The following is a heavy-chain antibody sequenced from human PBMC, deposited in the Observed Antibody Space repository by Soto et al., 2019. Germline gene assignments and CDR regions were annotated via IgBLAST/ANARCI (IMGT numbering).Heavy chain of an antibody. D-gene: IGHD4-17*01. Sequence: SVKVSCKASGGTFSSYAISWVRQAPGQGLEWMGGIIPIFGTANYAQKFQGRVTITADESTSTAYMGLSSLRSEDTAVYYCARDAATVTTLYYFDYWGQGTLVTVSS. J-gene: IGHJ4*02. CDR1: GGTFSSYA. V-gene: IGHV1-69*13. CDR3: ARDAATVTTLYYFDY. CDR2: IIPIFGTA.